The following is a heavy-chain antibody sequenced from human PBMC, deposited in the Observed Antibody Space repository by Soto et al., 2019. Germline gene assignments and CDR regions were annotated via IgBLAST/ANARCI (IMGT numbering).Heavy chain of an antibody. CDR3: ARDWLTWELLPRYYYGRDV. CDR1: GFTFSSYW. D-gene: IGHD1-26*01. V-gene: IGHV3-74*01. CDR2: INSDGSST. J-gene: IGHJ6*02. Sequence: GGSLRLSCAASGFTFSSYWMHWVRQAPGKGLVWVSRINSDGSSTSYADSVKGRFTISRDNAKNTLYLQMNSLRAEDTAVYYCARDWLTWELLPRYYYGRDVWGQGTTVTVSS.